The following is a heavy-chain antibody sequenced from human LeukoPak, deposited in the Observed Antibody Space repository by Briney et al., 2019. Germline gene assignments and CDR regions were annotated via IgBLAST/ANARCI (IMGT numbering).Heavy chain of an antibody. CDR2: ISGSGGTT. CDR3: AKDKDTPATAQPQRGYFES. Sequence: GGSLRLSCAASGFTFRSDAMSWVRQAPGKGLEWVSGISGSGGTTYYADSVKGRFTISRDNSKNTLDLQMNSLRVEDTAVYFCAKDKDTPATAQPQRGYFESWGQGTLVTVSS. CDR1: GFTFRSDA. V-gene: IGHV3-23*01. J-gene: IGHJ4*02. D-gene: IGHD2-15*01.